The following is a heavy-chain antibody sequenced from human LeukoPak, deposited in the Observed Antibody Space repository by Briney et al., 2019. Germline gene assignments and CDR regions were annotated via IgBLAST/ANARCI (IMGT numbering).Heavy chain of an antibody. J-gene: IGHJ3*02. V-gene: IGHV1-18*01. CDR3: ARDVSAVAGVLDGAFDI. Sequence: ASVKVSCKASGYSFRDYGISRVRQAPGQGLEWLGWISACNGNTNYAQKLQGRVTMTTDTSTSTAYMELRSLRSDDTAVYYCARDVSAVAGVLDGAFDIWGQGTMATVSS. CDR2: ISACNGNT. D-gene: IGHD6-19*01. CDR1: GYSFRDYG.